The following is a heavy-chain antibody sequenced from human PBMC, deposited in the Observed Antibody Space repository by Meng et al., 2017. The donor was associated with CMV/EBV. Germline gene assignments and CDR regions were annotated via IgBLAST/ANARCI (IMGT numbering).Heavy chain of an antibody. CDR2: IYYSGST. V-gene: IGHV4-59*01. CDR1: GGSISSYY. D-gene: IGHD5-18*01. J-gene: IGHJ4*02. CDR3: ARVQDTASIDY. Sequence: GSLRLSCTVSGGSISSYYWSWIRQPPGKGLEWIGYIYYSGSTNYNPSLKSRVTISVDTSKNQFYLKLSSVTAADTAVYYCARVQDTASIDYWGQGTLVTVSS.